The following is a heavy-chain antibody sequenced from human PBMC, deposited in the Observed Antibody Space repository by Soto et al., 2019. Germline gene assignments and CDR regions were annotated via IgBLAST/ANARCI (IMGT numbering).Heavy chain of an antibody. CDR3: ARGRTPVDTAMVYYYYGMDV. Sequence: ASVKVSCKASGYTFTSYDINWVRQATGQGLEWMGRINPNGGSTSYAQKFQGRVTMTRDTSMSTVYMELSSLRSEDTAVYYCARGRTPVDTAMVYYYYGMDVWGQGTTVTVSS. D-gene: IGHD5-18*01. J-gene: IGHJ6*02. CDR2: INPNGGST. V-gene: IGHV1-8*01. CDR1: GYTFTSYD.